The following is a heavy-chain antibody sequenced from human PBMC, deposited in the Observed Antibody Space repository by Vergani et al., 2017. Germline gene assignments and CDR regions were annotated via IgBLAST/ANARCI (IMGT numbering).Heavy chain of an antibody. J-gene: IGHJ3*02. CDR3: ANQLRDDAFDI. CDR1: GYTFTGYY. CDR2: INPNSGGT. V-gene: IGHV1-2*02. Sequence: QVQLVQSGAEVKKPGASVKVSCKASGYTFTGYYLHWVRQAPGQGLEWMGWINPNSGGTNYAQQFQGRVTMTRDTSISTAYMELSRLRSDDTAVYYCANQLRDDAFDIWGQGTMVTVSS. D-gene: IGHD1-1*01.